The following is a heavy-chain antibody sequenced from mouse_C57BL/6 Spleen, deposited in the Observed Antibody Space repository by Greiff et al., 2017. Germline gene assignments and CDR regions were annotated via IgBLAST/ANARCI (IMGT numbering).Heavy chain of an antibody. CDR2: IYPGDGDT. CDR1: GYAFSSSW. D-gene: IGHD1-1*01. J-gene: IGHJ2*01. CDR3: ARGEGLVLRWDY. V-gene: IGHV1-82*01. Sequence: VQLQQSGPELVKPGASVKISCKASGYAFSSSWMNWVQQRPGKGLEWIGRIYPGDGDTTSNGKFKGKATLTADKSSSTAYMQLSSLTSEDSAVYFCARGEGLVLRWDYWGQGTTLTVSS.